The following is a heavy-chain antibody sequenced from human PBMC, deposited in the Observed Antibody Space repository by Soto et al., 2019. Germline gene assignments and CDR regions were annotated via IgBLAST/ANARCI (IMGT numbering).Heavy chain of an antibody. CDR2: IVVGSGNT. CDR1: GFTFTSSA. V-gene: IGHV1-58*02. J-gene: IGHJ6*02. Sequence: SVKVSCKASGFTFTSSAMQWVRQARGQRLEWIGWIVVGSGNTNYAQKFQERVTITRDMSTSTAYMELSSLRSEDTAVYYCAAYLWWYNHYYYGMYFWGQGTTVPVSS. CDR3: AAYLWWYNHYYYGMYF. D-gene: IGHD1-20*01.